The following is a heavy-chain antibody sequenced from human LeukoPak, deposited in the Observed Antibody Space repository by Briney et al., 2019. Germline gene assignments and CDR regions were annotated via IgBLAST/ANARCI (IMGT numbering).Heavy chain of an antibody. CDR2: ISGSGGST. D-gene: IGHD3-3*01. V-gene: IGHV3-23*01. J-gene: IGHJ4*02. Sequence: GGSLRLSCAASGFTFSSYAMSWVRQAPGKGLEWVSGISGSGGSTYYADSVKGRLTISRDNSKNMVYLQMNSLRAEDTAVYYCAKDPYYDFWSGKYYFDYWGQGTLVTVTS. CDR3: AKDPYYDFWSGKYYFDY. CDR1: GFTFSSYA.